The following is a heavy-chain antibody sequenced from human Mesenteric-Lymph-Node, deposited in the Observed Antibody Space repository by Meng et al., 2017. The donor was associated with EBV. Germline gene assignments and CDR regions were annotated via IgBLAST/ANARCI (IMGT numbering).Heavy chain of an antibody. CDR2: IDPYSGGT. Sequence: QVQLVQSGAEVKKPGASVKVSCEASGYRFIGYDLHWVRQVPGQGLEWMGRIDPYSGGTNYAQKFQDRVTMTRDTSISTAYMDLSRLTSDDTAVYYCARSSDYGDYVWGQGSLVTVSS. D-gene: IGHD4-17*01. CDR1: GYRFIGYD. CDR3: ARSSDYGDYV. V-gene: IGHV1-2*06. J-gene: IGHJ4*02.